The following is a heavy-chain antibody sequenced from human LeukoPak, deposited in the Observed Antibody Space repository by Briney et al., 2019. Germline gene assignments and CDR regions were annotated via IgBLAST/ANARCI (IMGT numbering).Heavy chain of an antibody. V-gene: IGHV1-18*01. J-gene: IGHJ4*02. CDR3: VRDPGAATFDY. Sequence: APVKVSCKTSGYTFTRYDITWVRQAPGQGPEWMGGINVKNGNTNYAQKLRGRVTLSRDTSTSTAYTELRSLTSDDTAVYYCVRDPGAATFDYWGQGTLVTVSP. CDR2: INVKNGNT. CDR1: GYTFTRYD. D-gene: IGHD2-15*01.